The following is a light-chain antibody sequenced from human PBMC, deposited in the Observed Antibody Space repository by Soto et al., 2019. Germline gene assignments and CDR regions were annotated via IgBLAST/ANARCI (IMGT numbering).Light chain of an antibody. CDR2: AAS. V-gene: IGKV1-5*01. CDR1: QSISNW. CDR3: QQYYSYPQT. Sequence: DIQMTPSPSTLSASVGDRVAITCRASQSISNWLAWYQQKPGKAPKLLIYAASTLQSGVPSRFSGSGSGTDFTLTISCLQSEDFATYYCQQYYSYPQTFGQGTKVDIK. J-gene: IGKJ1*01.